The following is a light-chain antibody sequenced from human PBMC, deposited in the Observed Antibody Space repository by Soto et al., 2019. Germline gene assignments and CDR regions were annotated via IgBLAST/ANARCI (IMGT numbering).Light chain of an antibody. CDR2: GAS. J-gene: IGKJ2*01. CDR3: QQYNSWPPYT. V-gene: IGKV3-15*01. CDR1: QSVSSN. Sequence: EIVMTQSPATLSVSPGERATLSCRASQSVSSNLAWYQQKPGQAPRLLIYGASTRATGIPARFSGSGSGTEVTLTISSLQSEDFAVYYWQQYNSWPPYTCGQGTKLELK.